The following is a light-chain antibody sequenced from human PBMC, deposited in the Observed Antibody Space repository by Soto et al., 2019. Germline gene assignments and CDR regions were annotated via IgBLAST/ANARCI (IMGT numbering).Light chain of an antibody. Sequence: EIVLTQSPGTLSLSPGERATLSCRASQSVSSNFLAWYQQKLGQPPRLLIYGASSRATGIPDRFSGSGSGTDFPLTISRLEPEDFAVYYCQQYGSSAYTFGQGTKLEIK. J-gene: IGKJ2*01. CDR3: QQYGSSAYT. V-gene: IGKV3-20*01. CDR1: QSVSSNF. CDR2: GAS.